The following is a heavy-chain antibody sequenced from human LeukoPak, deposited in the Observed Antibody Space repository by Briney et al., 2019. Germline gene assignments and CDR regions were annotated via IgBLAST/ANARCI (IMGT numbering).Heavy chain of an antibody. J-gene: IGHJ4*02. D-gene: IGHD5-24*01. CDR2: ITSSGGSK. CDR3: AKGPSRDGYNYFNY. Sequence: GGSLRLSCAASGFTFTTCGMSWVRQAPGQGLEWVSAITSSGGSKYYADSVKGRFTISRDNSKNMLYLQMNSLRAEDTAVYYCAKGPSRDGYNYFNYWGQGTLVTVSS. CDR1: GFTFTTCG. V-gene: IGHV3-23*01.